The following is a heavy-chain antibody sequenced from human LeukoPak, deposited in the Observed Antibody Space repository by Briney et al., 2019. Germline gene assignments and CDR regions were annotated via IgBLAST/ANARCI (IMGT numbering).Heavy chain of an antibody. Sequence: SETLSLTCTVSGGSISSGSYYWSWIRQPAGKGLEWIGRIYTSGSTNYNPSLKSRVTISVDTSKNQFSLKLSSVTAADTAVYYCAREGGVVVTAIPGFDNWGQGTLVAVSS. V-gene: IGHV4-61*02. CDR3: AREGGVVVTAIPGFDN. J-gene: IGHJ4*02. CDR2: IYTSGST. D-gene: IGHD2-21*02. CDR1: GGSISSGSYY.